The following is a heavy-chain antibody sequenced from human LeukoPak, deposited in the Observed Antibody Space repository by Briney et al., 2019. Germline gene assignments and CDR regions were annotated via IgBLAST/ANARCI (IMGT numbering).Heavy chain of an antibody. CDR3: ARDQRDIVVVPAAMGLLWFGFEY. V-gene: IGHV3-30*04. D-gene: IGHD2-2*01. J-gene: IGHJ4*02. CDR2: ISYDGSNK. Sequence: GGSLRLSCAASGFTFSSYAMHWVRQAPGKGLERVAVISYDGSNKYYADSVKGRFTISRDNSKNTLYLQMNSLRAEDTAVYYCARDQRDIVVVPAAMGLLWFGFEYWGQGTLVTVSS. CDR1: GFTFSSYA.